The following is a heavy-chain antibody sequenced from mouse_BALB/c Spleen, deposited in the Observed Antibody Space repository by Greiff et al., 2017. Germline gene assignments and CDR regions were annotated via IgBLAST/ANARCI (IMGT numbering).Heavy chain of an antibody. Sequence: EVQLVESGGGLVKPGGSLKLSCAASGFTFSSYAMSWVRQSPEKRLEWVAEISSGGSYTYYPDTVTGRFTISRDNAKNTLYLEMSSLRSEDTAMYYCARVAFYYAMDYWGQGTSVTVSS. CDR1: GFTFSSYA. CDR2: ISSGGSYT. CDR3: ARVAFYYAMDY. J-gene: IGHJ4*01. V-gene: IGHV5-9-4*01.